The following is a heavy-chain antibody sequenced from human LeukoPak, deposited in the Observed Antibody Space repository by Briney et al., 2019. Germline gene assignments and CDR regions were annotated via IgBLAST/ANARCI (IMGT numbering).Heavy chain of an antibody. D-gene: IGHD2-21*02. V-gene: IGHV3-49*04. CDR2: IRSKAYGGTT. CDR3: TSRANDIVVVTAPNDY. Sequence: GGSLRLSCAASGFTFSNAWMSWVRQAPGKGLEWVGFIRSKAYGGTTEYAASVKGRFTISRDDSKSIAYLQMNSLKTEDTAVYYCTSRANDIVVVTAPNDYWGQGTLVTVSS. J-gene: IGHJ4*02. CDR1: GFTFSNAW.